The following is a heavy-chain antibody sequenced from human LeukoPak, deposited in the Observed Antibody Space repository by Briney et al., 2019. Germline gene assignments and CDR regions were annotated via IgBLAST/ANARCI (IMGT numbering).Heavy chain of an antibody. D-gene: IGHD6-13*01. CDR2: INPNSGGT. CDR3: ARDRSSWFAIQH. V-gene: IGHV1-2*02. J-gene: IGHJ1*01. CDR1: GYTFTGYY. Sequence: ASVKVCCKASGYTFTGYYMHWVRQAPGQGLEWMGWINPNSGGTNYAQKFQGRVTMTRDTSISTAYMELSRLRSDDTAVYYCARDRSSWFAIQHWGQGTLVTVSS.